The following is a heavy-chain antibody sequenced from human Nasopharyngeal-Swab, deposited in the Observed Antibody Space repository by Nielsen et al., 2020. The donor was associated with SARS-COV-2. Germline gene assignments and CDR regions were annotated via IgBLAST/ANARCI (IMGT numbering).Heavy chain of an antibody. Sequence: GGSLRLSCAASGFTFSTFWMSWVRQAPGKGLEWVANIKKDGGEKNYVDSVKGRFTTSRDNAKNSLYLQMNSLRAEDTAVCYCVRDSGSYLGIDYWGQGTLVTVSS. CDR3: VRDSGSYLGIDY. CDR2: IKKDGGEK. V-gene: IGHV3-7*01. CDR1: GFTFSTFW. J-gene: IGHJ4*02. D-gene: IGHD1-26*01.